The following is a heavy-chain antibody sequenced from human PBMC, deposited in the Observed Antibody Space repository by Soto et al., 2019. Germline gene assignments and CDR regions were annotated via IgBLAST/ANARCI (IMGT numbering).Heavy chain of an antibody. J-gene: IGHJ4*02. CDR1: GGTFSSYT. CDR3: ARVVVGSRLSLDY. V-gene: IGHV1-69*01. D-gene: IGHD1-26*01. CDR2: ISPIFRTP. Sequence: QVQLVQSGAEVKNPGSSVTVSCKASGGTFSSYTISWVRQAPGQGLEWMAGISPIFRTPIYAQKFQDRVTIAADESTMTAYMEMNRLTSEDTAVYYCARVVVGSRLSLDYWGQGTLVTSSS.